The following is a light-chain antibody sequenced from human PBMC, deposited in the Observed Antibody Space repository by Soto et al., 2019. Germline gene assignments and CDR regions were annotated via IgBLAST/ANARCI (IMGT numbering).Light chain of an antibody. CDR3: QQYNSWPHT. CDR2: GAS. J-gene: IGKJ2*01. CDR1: QSVSSD. Sequence: EIVMTQSPATLSVSPGERATLSCRASQSVSSDLAWYLQKPGQAPNLLVYGASTRATGIPARFSGSGSGTEFTLTISSLQSEDFAVYYCQQYNSWPHTFGQGTKLEIK. V-gene: IGKV3-15*01.